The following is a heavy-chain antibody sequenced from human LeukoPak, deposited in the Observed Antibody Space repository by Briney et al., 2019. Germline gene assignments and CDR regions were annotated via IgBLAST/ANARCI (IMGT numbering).Heavy chain of an antibody. CDR2: ISAYNGNT. J-gene: IGHJ4*02. V-gene: IGHV1-18*01. Sequence: ASVKVSCKASGYTFTSYGISWVRQAPGQGLEWMGWISAYNGNTDYAQKLQGRVTMTTDTSTSTAYMELRSLRSDDTAVYYCARVTQTDYDFDYWGQGTLVTVSS. CDR3: ARVTQTDYDFDY. CDR1: GYTFTSYG. D-gene: IGHD4-17*01.